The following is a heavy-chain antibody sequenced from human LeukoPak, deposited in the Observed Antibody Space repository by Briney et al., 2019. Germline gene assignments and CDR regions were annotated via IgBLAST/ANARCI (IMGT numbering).Heavy chain of an antibody. CDR2: ISDSGST. CDR3: ARVFRGAVTSNWFDP. V-gene: IGHV4-59*01. CDR1: GGSINGYY. Sequence: KPSETLSLTCTVSGGSINGYYWTWIRQPPGKRLEWIGYISDSGSTNYNPSLKSRVTMSVDSSNTEFSLRLNSVTAADTAVYYCARVFRGAVTSNWFDPWGQGTLVTVSS. J-gene: IGHJ5*02. D-gene: IGHD4-17*01.